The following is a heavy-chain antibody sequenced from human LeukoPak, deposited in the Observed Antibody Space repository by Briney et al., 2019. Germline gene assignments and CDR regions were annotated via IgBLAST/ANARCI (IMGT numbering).Heavy chain of an antibody. CDR3: ARGGGLDV. CDR2: INHNGNVN. CDR1: GFSFFSYL. J-gene: IGHJ6*02. Sequence: WGALRLSCAAPGFSFFSYLMKWGRPAPGEGLEWVASINHNGNVNYYVDSVKGRFTISRDNAKNSLYLQMSNLRAEDTAVYFCARGGGLDVWGQGATVTVSS. D-gene: IGHD3-16*01. V-gene: IGHV3-7*03.